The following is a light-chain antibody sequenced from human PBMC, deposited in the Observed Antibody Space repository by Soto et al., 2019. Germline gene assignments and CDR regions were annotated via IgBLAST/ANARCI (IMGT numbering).Light chain of an antibody. Sequence: EIVMTQSPATLSVSPGERATLPCRASQSVSSKLAWYQQKPGQAPRLLIYDASTRATGIPARFSGSGSGTEFTLSISSLQSEDSAVYYCQQYNNWPRTFGQGTKVDIK. J-gene: IGKJ1*01. V-gene: IGKV3-15*01. CDR2: DAS. CDR1: QSVSSK. CDR3: QQYNNWPRT.